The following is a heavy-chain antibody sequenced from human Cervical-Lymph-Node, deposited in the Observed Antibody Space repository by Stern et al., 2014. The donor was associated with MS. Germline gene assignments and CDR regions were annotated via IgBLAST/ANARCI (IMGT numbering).Heavy chain of an antibody. J-gene: IGHJ4*02. CDR1: GFTFSSYS. CDR2: ISSCGTYI. Sequence: EVQLVESGGGLVKPGGSLRLSCAASGFTFSSYSMNWVRQAPGKGLEWVAFISSCGTYIYYAASLQGRFTISSEYAKQSLYLQINSLRAEDTAVYYCARGRGGNYRYYFDYWGQGTLVTVSS. CDR3: ARGRGGNYRYYFDY. D-gene: IGHD4-23*01. V-gene: IGHV3-21*01.